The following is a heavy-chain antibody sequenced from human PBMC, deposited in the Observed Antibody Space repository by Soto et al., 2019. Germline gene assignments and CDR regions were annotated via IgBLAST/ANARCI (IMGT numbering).Heavy chain of an antibody. CDR2: LSFDASKK. J-gene: IGHJ4*02. CDR1: GFNFSAYG. Sequence: QVQLVESGGGVVQPGRSLRLSCAASGFNFSAYGMHWVRQAPGTGLELVALLSFDASKKYYADSVKGRFTISRDTCKYTLYLQMNSLRVEETAVYYCRVGVADWGQGTRVTVSS. V-gene: IGHV3-30*03. CDR3: RVGVAD. D-gene: IGHD1-26*01.